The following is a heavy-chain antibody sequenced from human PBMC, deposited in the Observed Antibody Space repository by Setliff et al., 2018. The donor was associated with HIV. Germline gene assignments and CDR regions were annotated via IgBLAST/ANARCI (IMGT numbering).Heavy chain of an antibody. J-gene: IGHJ5*02. CDR3: ARDFGGYCSSMSCPGLFDP. D-gene: IGHD2-2*01. CDR2: IIPISGTA. V-gene: IGHV1-69*05. CDR1: GGTFSNYS. Sequence: SVKVSCKASGGTFSNYSMSWVRQAPGQGLEWMGGIIPISGTANYAQKFQGRVTITTDESTSTAYMELSGLRSEDTAVYYCARDFGGYCSSMSCPGLFDPWGQGTLVTVSS.